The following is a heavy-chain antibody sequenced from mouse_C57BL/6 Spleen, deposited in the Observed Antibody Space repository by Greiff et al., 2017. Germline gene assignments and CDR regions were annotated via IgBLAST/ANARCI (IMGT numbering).Heavy chain of an antibody. J-gene: IGHJ1*03. CDR2: INYDGSST. D-gene: IGHD2-2*01. V-gene: IGHV5-16*01. Sequence: EVMLVESEGGLVQPGSSMKLSCTASGFTFSDYYMAWVRQVPEKGLEWVANINYDGSSTYYLDSLKSRFIISRDNAKNILYLQMSSLKSEDTATYYCARGHGYYWYFDVWGTGTTVTVSS. CDR1: GFTFSDYY. CDR3: ARGHGYYWYFDV.